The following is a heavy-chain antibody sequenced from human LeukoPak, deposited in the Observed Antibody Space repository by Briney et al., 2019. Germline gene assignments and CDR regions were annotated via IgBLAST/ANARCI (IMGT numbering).Heavy chain of an antibody. CDR2: INSDGSST. J-gene: IGHJ4*02. D-gene: IGHD3-22*01. CDR3: ARAGHYYDSSGPEDY. Sequence: PGGSLRLSCAASGFTFSSYWMHWVRQAPGKGLVWVSRINSDGSSTSYADSVKGRFTISRDNAKNTLYLQMNSPRAEDTAVYYCARAGHYYDSSGPEDYWGQGTLVTVSS. CDR1: GFTFSSYW. V-gene: IGHV3-74*01.